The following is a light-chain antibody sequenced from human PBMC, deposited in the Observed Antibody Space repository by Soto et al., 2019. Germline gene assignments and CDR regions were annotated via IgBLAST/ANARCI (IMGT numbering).Light chain of an antibody. V-gene: IGKV3D-15*01. CDR1: QNINSN. Sequence: EVVMTQSPDTLSVSPGERATLSCRASQNINSNLDWYQQKPGQAPRLLIYDASIRATGIPARFSGSGSGTEFALTIASLESEDFAVYYCQQYNNWPPRYTFGQGTKLEIK. J-gene: IGKJ2*01. CDR2: DAS. CDR3: QQYNNWPPRYT.